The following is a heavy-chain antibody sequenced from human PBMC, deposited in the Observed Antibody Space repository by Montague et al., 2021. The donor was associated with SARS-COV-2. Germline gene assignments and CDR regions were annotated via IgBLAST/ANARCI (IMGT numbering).Heavy chain of an antibody. CDR2: IYYSGST. CDR1: GGSIRSSSYY. D-gene: IGHD5-12*01. V-gene: IGHV4-39*07. Sequence: SETLSLTCTVSGGSIRSSSYYWGWIRQPPGKGLECIGSIYYSGSTYYNPSLKSRVTISVDTSKIHFSLKLSSVTAADTAVYYCARTTWLRGYFDPWGRGTLVTVSS. CDR3: ARTTWLRGYFDP. J-gene: IGHJ2*01.